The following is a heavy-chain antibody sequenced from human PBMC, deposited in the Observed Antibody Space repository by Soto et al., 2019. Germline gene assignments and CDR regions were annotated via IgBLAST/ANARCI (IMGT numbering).Heavy chain of an antibody. V-gene: IGHV3-23*01. J-gene: IGHJ4*02. Sequence: PGGSLRLSCAASGFTFSSYAMSWVRQAPGKGLEWVSTISAGGGSTYYADSVKGRFTISRDNSKNTLYLQMNSLRAEDTAVYFWAKGGGIQIWSRGADYWGQGIVVTVSS. CDR1: GFTFSSYA. D-gene: IGHD5-18*01. CDR3: AKGGGIQIWSRGADY. CDR2: ISAGGGST.